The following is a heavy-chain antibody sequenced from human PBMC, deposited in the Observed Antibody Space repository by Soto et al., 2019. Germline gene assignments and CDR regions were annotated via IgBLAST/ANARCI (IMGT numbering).Heavy chain of an antibody. CDR2: IYWDDSK. J-gene: IGHJ5*02. CDR3: AHAYGGRSLS. D-gene: IGHD1-26*01. CDR1: GFSLTTDRVG. Sequence: QITLKESGPTLVKPTQTLTLTCTFSGFSLTTDRVGVGWIRQPPGEALEWLAVIYWDDSKTYRPSLESRLTITKDTSTTQAALTMPNKDSLDTATYYCAHAYGGRSLSWGQGTLVTVSS. V-gene: IGHV2-5*02.